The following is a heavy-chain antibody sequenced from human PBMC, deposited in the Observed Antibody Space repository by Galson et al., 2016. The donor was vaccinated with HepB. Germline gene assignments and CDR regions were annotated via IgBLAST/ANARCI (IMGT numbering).Heavy chain of an antibody. Sequence: SLRLSCAASDFDFSAYEMNWVRQAPGKGLEWVSYINSGGGTIYYADSVRGRFTISRDNDKHSLYLQMNSLRAEDTAVYYCARSGGTYSSSSYYFDSWGQGTLVAVSS. V-gene: IGHV3-48*03. D-gene: IGHD6-6*01. CDR3: ARSGGTYSSSSYYFDS. CDR2: INSGGGTI. CDR1: DFDFSAYE. J-gene: IGHJ4*02.